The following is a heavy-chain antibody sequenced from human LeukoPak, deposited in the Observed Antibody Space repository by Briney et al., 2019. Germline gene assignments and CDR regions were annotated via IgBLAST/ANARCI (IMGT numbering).Heavy chain of an antibody. CDR1: GFSFTRYW. V-gene: IGHV3-7*01. CDR3: VRDRTPAYYSGSSGYYDAYDI. J-gene: IGHJ3*02. CDR2: IKEDESEQ. Sequence: SGGSLRLSCTASGFSFTRYWMSWVRQAPGKGPEWVANIKEDESEQFYGDSVKGRFTISRDNAKNSLYLQMNSLRVEDTAVYHCVRDRTPAYYSGSSGYYDAYDIWGQGRMVTVS. D-gene: IGHD3-22*01.